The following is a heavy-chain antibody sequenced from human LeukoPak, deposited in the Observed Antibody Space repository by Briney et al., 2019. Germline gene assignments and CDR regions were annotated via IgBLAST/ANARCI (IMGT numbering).Heavy chain of an antibody. J-gene: IGHJ4*02. D-gene: IGHD6-13*01. Sequence: ASVKVSCKASGYTFTSYYMHWVRQAPGQGLEWMGIINPSGGSTSYAQKFQGRVTMTRDTSTSTVYMELSSLRSEDTAVYYCARGGVNTYSSSWYVFDYWGQGTLVTVSS. CDR1: GYTFTSYY. CDR2: INPSGGST. V-gene: IGHV1-46*01. CDR3: ARGGVNTYSSSWYVFDY.